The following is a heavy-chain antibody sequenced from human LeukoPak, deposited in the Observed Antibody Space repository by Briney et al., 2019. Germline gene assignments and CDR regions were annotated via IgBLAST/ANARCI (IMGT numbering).Heavy chain of an antibody. CDR2: MYYSGST. CDR3: ARSRDVYNGHALDI. Sequence: ASETLSLTCTVSSGSISSYYWSWIRQPPGKGLEWIGYMYYSGSTHYNPSLKSRVTMSVDTSKKQFSLRLTSVTAADTAVYYCARSRDVYNGHALDIWGQGTTVTVSS. CDR1: SGSISSYY. J-gene: IGHJ3*02. D-gene: IGHD1-1*01. V-gene: IGHV4-59*01.